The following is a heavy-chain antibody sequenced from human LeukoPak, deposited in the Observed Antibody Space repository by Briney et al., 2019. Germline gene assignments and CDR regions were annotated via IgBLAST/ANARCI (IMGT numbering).Heavy chain of an antibody. CDR2: IRSKANSYAT. CDR1: GFTFSGSA. Sequence: GGSLKLSCAASGFTFSGSAMHWVRQASGKGLAWVGRIRSKANSYATAYAASVKGRFTRSRDDSKNTADLRMNSLKTEDTSVYYCTRKIGYDFWSGYSVESYYFDYWGQGTLVTVSS. CDR3: TRKIGYDFWSGYSVESYYFDY. V-gene: IGHV3-73*01. J-gene: IGHJ4*02. D-gene: IGHD3-3*01.